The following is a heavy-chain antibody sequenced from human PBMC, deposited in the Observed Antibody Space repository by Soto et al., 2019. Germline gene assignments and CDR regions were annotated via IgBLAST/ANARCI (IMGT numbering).Heavy chain of an antibody. J-gene: IGHJ4*02. CDR1: GYTFTSYA. Sequence: ASVKVSCKASGYTFTSYAMHWVRQAPGQRLEWMGWINAGNGNTKYSQKFQGRVTITRDTSASTAYMELSSLRSEDTAVYYCARDSHDSSGYLYYFDYWGQGTLVTVS. V-gene: IGHV1-3*01. CDR3: ARDSHDSSGYLYYFDY. CDR2: INAGNGNT. D-gene: IGHD3-22*01.